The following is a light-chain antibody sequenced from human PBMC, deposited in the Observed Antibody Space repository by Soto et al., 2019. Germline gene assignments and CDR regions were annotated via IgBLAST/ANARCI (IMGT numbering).Light chain of an antibody. CDR2: GAS. Sequence: EIVLTQSPGIMSLSPGERATLSCRASQSVSSSYLAWYQQKPGQAPRLLIYGASSRATGIPDRFSGSGSGTDFPLTISRLEHEYFAVYYCQHYGGSPYTFGQGTKLEIK. J-gene: IGKJ2*01. CDR1: QSVSSSY. CDR3: QHYGGSPYT. V-gene: IGKV3-20*01.